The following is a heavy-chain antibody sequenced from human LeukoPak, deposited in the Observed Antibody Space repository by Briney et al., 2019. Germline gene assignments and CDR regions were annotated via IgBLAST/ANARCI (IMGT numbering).Heavy chain of an antibody. V-gene: IGHV4-34*01. CDR1: GGSFSGYY. D-gene: IGHD1-14*01. J-gene: IGHJ6*03. Sequence: SETLSLTCAVYGGSFSGYYWSWIRQPPGKGLEWIGEINHSGSTNYNPSLKSRVTISVDTSKNQFSLKLSSVTAADTAVYYCASLKGRKGYYYYYYMDVWGKGTTVTVSS. CDR2: INHSGST. CDR3: ASLKGRKGYYYYYYMDV.